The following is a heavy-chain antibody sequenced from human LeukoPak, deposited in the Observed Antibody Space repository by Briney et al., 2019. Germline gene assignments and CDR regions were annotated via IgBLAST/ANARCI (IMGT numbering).Heavy chain of an antibody. D-gene: IGHD3-22*01. V-gene: IGHV3-30-3*01. J-gene: IGHJ4*02. CDR3: ARDRYDSSGYLYYFDY. Sequence: GRSLRLSCAASGFTFSSYAMHWVRQAPGKGLEWVAVISYDGSNKYYADSVKGRFTISRDNSKNTLYLQMNSLRAEDTAVYYCARDRYDSSGYLYYFDYWGRGTLVTVSS. CDR2: ISYDGSNK. CDR1: GFTFSSYA.